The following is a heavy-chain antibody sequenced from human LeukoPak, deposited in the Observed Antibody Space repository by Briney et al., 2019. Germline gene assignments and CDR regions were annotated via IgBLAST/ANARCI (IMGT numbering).Heavy chain of an antibody. J-gene: IGHJ4*02. CDR2: ISSSSIYT. Sequence: GGSLRLSCAASGFIFSDYYMSWIRQAPGKGLEWVSYISSSSIYTNYADSVKGRFTISRDNAKNSLYLQMNSLRAEDTAVYYCARDEYGGYTLDYWGQGTLVTVSS. CDR1: GFIFSDYY. CDR3: ARDEYGGYTLDY. D-gene: IGHD5-12*01. V-gene: IGHV3-11*05.